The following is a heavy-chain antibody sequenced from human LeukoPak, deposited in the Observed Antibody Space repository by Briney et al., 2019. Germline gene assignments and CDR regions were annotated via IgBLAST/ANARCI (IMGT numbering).Heavy chain of an antibody. J-gene: IGHJ6*03. D-gene: IGHD1-26*01. CDR1: GFIFSNFW. CDR2: INKDGSEK. Sequence: GGSLRLSCAASGFIFSNFWMSWVRQAPGKGLEWVANINKDGSEKYYVDSVKGRFTISRDNAKNSLYLQMNSLRAEDTAVYYCARKGGATTYGKYYYYMDVWGKGTTVTISS. CDR3: ARKGGATTYGKYYYYMDV. V-gene: IGHV3-7*01.